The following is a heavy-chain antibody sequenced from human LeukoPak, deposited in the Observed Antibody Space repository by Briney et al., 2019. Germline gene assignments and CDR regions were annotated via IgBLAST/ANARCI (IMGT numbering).Heavy chain of an antibody. CDR3: VRVYCSGGSCYESKWFDP. Sequence: PGTSLRLSCAASGFTFSKYGMHWVRQAPGKGLEWVAVIWFDGINTNHADSVKGRFTVSRDNSKNTLFLQMNSLRAEDTAVYFCVRVYCSGGSCYESKWFDPWGQGTLVTVSS. CDR1: GFTFSKYG. CDR2: IWFDGINT. J-gene: IGHJ5*02. V-gene: IGHV3-33*01. D-gene: IGHD2-15*01.